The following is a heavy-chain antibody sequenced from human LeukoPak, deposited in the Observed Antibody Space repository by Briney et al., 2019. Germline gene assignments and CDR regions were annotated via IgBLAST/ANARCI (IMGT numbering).Heavy chain of an antibody. CDR3: ASDSDYGDFDL. Sequence: ASVKVSFKASGGTFSSYAISWVRQAPGQGLEWMGGIIPIFGTANYAQKFQGRVTITADKSTSTAYMELSSLRSEDTAVYYCASDSDYGDFDLWGQGTLVTVSS. V-gene: IGHV1-69*06. CDR2: IIPIFGTA. D-gene: IGHD4-17*01. J-gene: IGHJ5*02. CDR1: GGTFSSYA.